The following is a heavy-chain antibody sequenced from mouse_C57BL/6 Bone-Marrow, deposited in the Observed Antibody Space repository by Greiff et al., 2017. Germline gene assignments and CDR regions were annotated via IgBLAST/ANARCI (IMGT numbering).Heavy chain of an antibody. V-gene: IGHV14-4*01. CDR3: TTWNLLLRYLDY. Sequence: EVQLQQSGAELVRPGASVKLSCTASGFNIKDDYMHWVKQRPEQGLECIGWIDPENGDTEYASKFQGKATITADTSSNTAYLQLSGLTSEDTAVYYCTTWNLLLRYLDYWGQGTTLTVSS. J-gene: IGHJ2*01. D-gene: IGHD1-1*01. CDR2: IDPENGDT. CDR1: GFNIKDDY.